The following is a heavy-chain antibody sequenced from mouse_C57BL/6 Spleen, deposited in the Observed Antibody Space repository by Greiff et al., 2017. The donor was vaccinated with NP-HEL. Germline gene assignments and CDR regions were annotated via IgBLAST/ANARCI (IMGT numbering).Heavy chain of an antibody. D-gene: IGHD1-1*01. J-gene: IGHJ2*01. CDR2: INPNNGGT. Sequence: EVQLQQSGPELVKPGASVKMSCKASGYTFTDYNMHWVKQSHGKSLEWIGYINPNNGGTSYNQKFKGKATLTVNKSSSTAYMELRSLTSEDSAVYYCAKPITTVVGFDYWGQGTTLTVSS. CDR1: GYTFTDYN. CDR3: AKPITTVVGFDY. V-gene: IGHV1-22*01.